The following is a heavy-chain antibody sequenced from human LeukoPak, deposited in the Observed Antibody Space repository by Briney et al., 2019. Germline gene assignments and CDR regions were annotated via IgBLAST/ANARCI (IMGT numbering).Heavy chain of an antibody. CDR2: INPNSGGT. V-gene: IGHV1-2*02. J-gene: IGHJ6*03. CDR3: ARDLPTPTTVTYYYYYYMDV. Sequence: ASVKVSCKASGYTFTGYYIHWVRQAPGQGLEWMGWINPNSGGTNYAQKFQGRVTMTRDTSMSTAYMELRSLRSDDTAVYYCARDLPTPTTVTYYYYYYMDVWGKGTTVTVSS. CDR1: GYTFTGYY. D-gene: IGHD4-17*01.